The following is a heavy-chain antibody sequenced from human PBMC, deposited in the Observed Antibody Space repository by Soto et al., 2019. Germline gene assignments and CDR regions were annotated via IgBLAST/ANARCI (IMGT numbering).Heavy chain of an antibody. CDR1: GGSISSSSYY. J-gene: IGHJ4*02. V-gene: IGHV4-39*01. Sequence: SETLSLTCTVSGGSISSSSYYWGWIRQPPGKGLEWIGSIYYSGSTYYNPSLKSRVTISVDTSKNQFSLKLSSVTAADTAVYYCARQRPPNYDFWSGLLDYWGQGTLVTVSS. D-gene: IGHD3-3*01. CDR3: ARQRPPNYDFWSGLLDY. CDR2: IYYSGST.